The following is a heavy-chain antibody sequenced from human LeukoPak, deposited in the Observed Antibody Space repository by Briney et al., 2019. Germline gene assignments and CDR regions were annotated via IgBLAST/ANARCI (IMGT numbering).Heavy chain of an antibody. CDR3: ARAFLVGYSPEQYFFDY. Sequence: SETLSLTCAVSGGSIGSDNWWTWVRQPPGKGLEWIGEIYHSGSTNYNPSLKSRVTISVDKSKNQFSLKLNSVTAADTAVYYCARAFLVGYSPEQYFFDYWGQGALVTVSS. J-gene: IGHJ4*02. D-gene: IGHD2-15*01. CDR1: GGSIGSDNW. V-gene: IGHV4-4*02. CDR2: IYHSGST.